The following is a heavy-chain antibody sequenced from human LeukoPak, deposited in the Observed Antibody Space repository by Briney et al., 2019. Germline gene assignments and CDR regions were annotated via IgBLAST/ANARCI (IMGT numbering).Heavy chain of an antibody. CDR2: ISYDGSNK. D-gene: IGHD1-26*01. CDR1: GFTFSSYG. Sequence: HPGGSLRLSCVASGFTFSSYGMHWVRQAPGKGLEWVAVISYDGSNKYYADSVKGRFTISRDNSKNTLYLQMNSLRAEDTAVYYCAAPRVGATHFDYWGQGTLVTVSS. V-gene: IGHV3-30*03. J-gene: IGHJ4*02. CDR3: AAPRVGATHFDY.